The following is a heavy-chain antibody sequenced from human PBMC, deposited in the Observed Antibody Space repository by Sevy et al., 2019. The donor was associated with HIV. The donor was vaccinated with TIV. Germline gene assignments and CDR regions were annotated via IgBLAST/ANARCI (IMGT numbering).Heavy chain of an antibody. CDR3: VSGSGSYYDAFHI. J-gene: IGHJ3*02. D-gene: IGHD1-26*01. CDR1: GGSISGNF. V-gene: IGHV4-59*01. Sequence: SETLSLTCSVSGGSISGNFWTWIRQPPGKGLEWIGYIYYSGSTKSNPSLKSRVSISLDTSKNQFSLRLNSVTAADTAVYFCVSGSGSYYDAFHIWGQGTMVTVSS. CDR2: IYYSGST.